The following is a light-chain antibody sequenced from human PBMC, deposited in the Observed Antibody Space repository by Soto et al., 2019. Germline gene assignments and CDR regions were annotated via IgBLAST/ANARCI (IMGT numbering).Light chain of an antibody. CDR1: QSVLYSSNNKNY. V-gene: IGKV4-1*01. Sequence: IVMTQSPDSLAVSLGERATINCKSSQSVLYSSNNKNYLAWYQQKPGQPPNLLIYWASSRESGVPDRFSGSGSWTDFTLTISSLQAEDVAIYDCQQYYNTPHTCGQGTELEIK. CDR2: WAS. CDR3: QQYYNTPHT. J-gene: IGKJ2*01.